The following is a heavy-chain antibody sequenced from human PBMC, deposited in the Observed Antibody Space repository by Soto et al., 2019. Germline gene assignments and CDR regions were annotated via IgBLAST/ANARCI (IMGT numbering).Heavy chain of an antibody. V-gene: IGHV3-30-3*01. J-gene: IGHJ6*02. CDR2: ISFDGNIK. D-gene: IGHD2-2*01. CDR3: ARAPRSYCTSISCLGLYGLDV. CDR1: GFTFSDYA. Sequence: GGSLRLSCAASGFTFSDYAMHWVRHVPGQGLEWVAVISFDGNIKYDADSVKGRFTISRDNSKNTLFLQMDSLKGEVTAVYSCARAPRSYCTSISCLGLYGLDVWGQGTPVSVSS.